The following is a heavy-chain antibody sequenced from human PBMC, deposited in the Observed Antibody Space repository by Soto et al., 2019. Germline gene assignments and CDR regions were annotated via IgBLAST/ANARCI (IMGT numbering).Heavy chain of an antibody. V-gene: IGHV3-21*01. CDR2: ISSSSSYI. J-gene: IGHJ6*03. CDR1: GFTFSSYS. D-gene: IGHD3-10*01. CDR3: ARDFRAYGSGSYYKDYYYYYYMDV. Sequence: EVQLVESGGGLVKPGGSLRLSCAASGFTFSSYSMNWVRQAPGKGLEWVSSISSSSSYIYYADSVKGRFTISRDNAKNSLYLQMNSLRAEDTAVYYCARDFRAYGSGSYYKDYYYYYYMDVWGKGTTVTVSS.